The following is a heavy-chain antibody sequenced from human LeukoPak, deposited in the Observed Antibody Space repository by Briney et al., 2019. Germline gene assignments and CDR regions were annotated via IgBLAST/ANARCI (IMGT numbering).Heavy chain of an antibody. D-gene: IGHD5-12*01. CDR3: AREWLSRDYFDY. CDR2: IKQDGSEK. V-gene: IGHV3-7*03. CDR1: GFTFSSYW. J-gene: IGHJ4*02. Sequence: GGSLRLSCAASGFTFSSYWMSWVRQAPGKGLEWVANIKQDGSEKYYVDSVKGRFTISRDSAKNSLYLQMNSPRAEDTAVYYCAREWLSRDYFDYWGQGTLITVSS.